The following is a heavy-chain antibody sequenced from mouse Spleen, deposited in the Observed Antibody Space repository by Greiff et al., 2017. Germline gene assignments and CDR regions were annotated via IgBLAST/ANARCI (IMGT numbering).Heavy chain of an antibody. CDR3: ARGDYYERFAY. D-gene: IGHD1-1*01. CDR2: IHPNSGST. J-gene: IGHJ3*01. CDR1: GYTFTSYW. Sequence: QVQLKQPGAELVKPGASVKLSCKASGYTFTSYWMHWVKQRPGQGLEWIGMIHPNSGSTNYNEKFKSKATLTVDKSSSTAYMQLSSLTSEDSAVYYCARGDYYERFAYWGQGTLVTVSA. V-gene: IGHV1-64*01.